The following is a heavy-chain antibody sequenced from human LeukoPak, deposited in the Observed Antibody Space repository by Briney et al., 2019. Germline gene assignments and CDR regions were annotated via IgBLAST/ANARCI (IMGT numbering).Heavy chain of an antibody. Sequence: PGGSLRLSCAASGFTFSNYWMHWVRQAPGKGLVWVSRINSDGSSTTYADSVKGRLTISRDNAKNTLYLQMNSLRAEDTAVYYCVRSAFHAGSGNYYDYWGQGTLVTVSS. CDR2: INSDGSST. CDR1: GFTFSNYW. CDR3: VRSAFHAGSGNYYDY. V-gene: IGHV3-74*01. J-gene: IGHJ4*02. D-gene: IGHD3-22*01.